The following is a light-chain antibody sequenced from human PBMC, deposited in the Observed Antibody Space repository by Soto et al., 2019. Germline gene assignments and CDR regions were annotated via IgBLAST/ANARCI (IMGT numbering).Light chain of an antibody. CDR3: QQSNSLPLT. J-gene: IGKJ4*01. V-gene: IGKV1-12*01. Sequence: DIQMTQSPSSVSASVGDRVTITCRASQGISSRLAWYQQKPGKAPNLLIYSASSLQSGVPSRFSGSGSETDFTLTIGSLQPEDFATYYCQQSNSLPLTFGGGTKVEIK. CDR2: SAS. CDR1: QGISSR.